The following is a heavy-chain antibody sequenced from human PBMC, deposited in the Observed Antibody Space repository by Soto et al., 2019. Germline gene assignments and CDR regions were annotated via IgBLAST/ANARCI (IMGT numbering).Heavy chain of an antibody. CDR3: TTDRPSRLRKPRV. CDR2: IKTKTDGGAT. J-gene: IGHJ4*02. D-gene: IGHD4-17*01. CDR1: GLTFSDAY. V-gene: IGHV3-15*01. Sequence: EGQLVESGGGLVKPGGSLKLSCEASGLTFSDAYMSWVRQAPGKGLEWVGRIKTKTDGGATEYAAPVKGRFNISRDDSKITLYVEMNSLKTEDTAVYYCTTDRPSRLRKPRVWGQGTLVTVSS.